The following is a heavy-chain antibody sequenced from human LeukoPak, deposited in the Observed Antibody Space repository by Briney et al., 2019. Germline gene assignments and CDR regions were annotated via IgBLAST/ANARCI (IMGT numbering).Heavy chain of an antibody. CDR1: GFIFSSWW. Sequence: GGSLRLSCAASGFIFSSWWMIWFRRLPGKGLVSVSHINTDGSYVRYADSVKGRFTISRDNAKNTLYLQMNSLRPEDTGVYYCTTFGIDWSLSYWGQGALVTVSS. CDR3: TTFGIDWSLSY. D-gene: IGHD3-9*01. V-gene: IGHV3-74*01. J-gene: IGHJ4*02. CDR2: INTDGSYV.